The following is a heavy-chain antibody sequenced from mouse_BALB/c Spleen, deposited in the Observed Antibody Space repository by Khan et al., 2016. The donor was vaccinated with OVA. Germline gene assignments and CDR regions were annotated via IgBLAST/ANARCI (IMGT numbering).Heavy chain of an antibody. CDR1: GFSLSDYG. CDR2: IWGGGST. Sequence: QVQLKESGPGLVAPSQTLSITCTVSGFSLSDYGVSWIRQPPGKGLEWLGVIWGGGSTSYNSALQSRLSIRKENSKSQVFLKMGSRQSDDTARFDCAKGSWSYYDTLDYWGQGTSVTVSS. CDR3: AKGSWSYYDTLDY. V-gene: IGHV2-6-5*01. J-gene: IGHJ4*01.